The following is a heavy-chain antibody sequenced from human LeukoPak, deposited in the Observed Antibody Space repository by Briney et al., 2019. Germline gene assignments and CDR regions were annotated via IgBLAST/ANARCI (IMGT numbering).Heavy chain of an antibody. CDR2: ISRSNIYK. J-gene: IGHJ4*02. D-gene: IGHD3-22*01. Sequence: GGSLRLSCVGSGFTFSKYHMNCVRQAPGKGLEWVSSISRSNIYKYYADSVKGRFTISRDNAKNSLYLQMNSLRAEDTAVYYCANSRYDSSGYYGIIGYWGQGTLVTVSS. V-gene: IGHV3-21*01. CDR1: GFTFSKYH. CDR3: ANSRYDSSGYYGIIGY.